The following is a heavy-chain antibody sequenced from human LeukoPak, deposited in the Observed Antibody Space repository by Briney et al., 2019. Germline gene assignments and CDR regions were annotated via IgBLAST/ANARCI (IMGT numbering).Heavy chain of an antibody. CDR1: GFTVSSNY. V-gene: IGHV3-53*01. Sequence: GGSLRLSCAASGFTVSSNYMNWVRPAPGKGLEWVSVIFSGGRTYYADTVKGRFTITRDNSRNTLYLQMNSLKAEDTAVYYCARDQVIAATLTYGMDVWGQGTTVTVSS. D-gene: IGHD2-15*01. CDR2: IFSGGRT. CDR3: ARDQVIAATLTYGMDV. J-gene: IGHJ6*02.